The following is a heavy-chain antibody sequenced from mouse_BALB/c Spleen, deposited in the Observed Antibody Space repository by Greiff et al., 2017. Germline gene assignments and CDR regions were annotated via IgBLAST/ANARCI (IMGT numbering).Heavy chain of an antibody. J-gene: IGHJ3*01. Sequence: VQLQQSGPQLVRPGASVKISCKASGYSFTSYWMHWVKQRPGQGLEWIGMIDPSDSETRLNQKFKDKATLTVDKSSSTAYMQLSSPTSEDSAVYYCAVGYDGYYVGFAYWGQGTLVTVSA. V-gene: IGHV1S126*01. CDR1: GYSFTSYW. D-gene: IGHD2-3*01. CDR3: AVGYDGYYVGFAY. CDR2: IDPSDSET.